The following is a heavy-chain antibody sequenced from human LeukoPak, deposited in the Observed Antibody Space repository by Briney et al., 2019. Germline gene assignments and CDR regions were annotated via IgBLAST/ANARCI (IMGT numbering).Heavy chain of an antibody. V-gene: IGHV4-30-2*01. Sequence: SQTLSLTCAVSGGSISRGGYSWSWIRQPPGKDLEWIGYIYHSGSTYYNPSLKSRVTISVDRSKNQFSLKLSSVTAADTAVYYCARGMEGYDSSGYNYTGGYYFDYWGQGTLVTVSS. CDR3: ARGMEGYDSSGYNYTGGYYFDY. J-gene: IGHJ4*02. D-gene: IGHD3-22*01. CDR1: GGSISRGGYS. CDR2: IYHSGST.